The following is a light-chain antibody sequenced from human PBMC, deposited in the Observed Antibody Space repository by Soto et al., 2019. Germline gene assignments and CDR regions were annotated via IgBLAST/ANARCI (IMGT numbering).Light chain of an antibody. Sequence: IVMTQSPATLSVSLGESATLSCRASQTVVTNLAWYQQTPGQAPRLLIYAASTRATGIPARFSGSGSGTEFTLTISSRQSEDFAVYYCQQYYNWRQHTFGQGTKLEIK. CDR1: QTVVTN. CDR2: AAS. CDR3: QQYYNWRQHT. V-gene: IGKV3-15*01. J-gene: IGKJ2*01.